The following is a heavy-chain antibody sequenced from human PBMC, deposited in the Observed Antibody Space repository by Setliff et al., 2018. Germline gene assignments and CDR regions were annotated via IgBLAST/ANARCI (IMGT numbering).Heavy chain of an antibody. CDR3: ASAQLDYNFWSGYYTPLPNFDY. J-gene: IGHJ4*02. Sequence: PSETLSLTCALSGGSITDRNWWNWVRQPPGKGLEWIGEMYHSGNTYYNPSLKSRVTISIDKSRNQFSLNLNSVTAADTAVYYCASAQLDYNFWSGYYTPLPNFDYWGQGTLVTVSS. V-gene: IGHV4-4*02. CDR2: MYHSGNT. D-gene: IGHD3-3*01. CDR1: GGSITDRNW.